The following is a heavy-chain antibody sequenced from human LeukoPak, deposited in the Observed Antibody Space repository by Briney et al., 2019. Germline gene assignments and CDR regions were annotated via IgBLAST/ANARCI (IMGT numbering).Heavy chain of an antibody. Sequence: GGSLRLSCAAAGFTFSNYGMHWVRQAPDKGLEWVAFLQYHGGDIHYADSVEGRFTISRDNSKNTLYLQMNSLRPEDTAVYYCAREIRGYSYFDYWGQGTLVTVSS. CDR3: AREIRGYSYFDY. V-gene: IGHV3-30*02. CDR1: GFTFSNYG. D-gene: IGHD1-26*01. CDR2: LQYHGGDI. J-gene: IGHJ4*02.